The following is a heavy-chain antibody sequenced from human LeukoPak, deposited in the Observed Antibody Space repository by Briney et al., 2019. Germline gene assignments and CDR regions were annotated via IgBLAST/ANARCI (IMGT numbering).Heavy chain of an antibody. Sequence: ASVKVSCKASGYTFTDYYMHWVRQAPGQGLEWIGWINPHSGDTHYAERFQGRVNMTRDTSISTAYMDLSRLGSDDTAVYYCARGSALRQTTGTTFDYWGQGTLVTVSS. CDR1: GYTFTDYY. J-gene: IGHJ4*02. CDR3: ARGSALRQTTGTTFDY. V-gene: IGHV1-2*02. CDR2: INPHSGDT. D-gene: IGHD4-17*01.